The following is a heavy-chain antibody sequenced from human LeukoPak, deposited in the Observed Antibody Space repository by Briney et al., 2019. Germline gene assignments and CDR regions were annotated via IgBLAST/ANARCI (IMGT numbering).Heavy chain of an antibody. V-gene: IGHV3-7*01. Sequence: GGSLRLSCEASGFTFSSSWMSWVRQGPGKGLEWVASINPDTSEIHYVDAVRGRFTISRDNAKNSLYLQMSSLTADDTAVYYCVRMGRYGDYDYWGQGTLVTVSS. D-gene: IGHD4-17*01. CDR2: INPDTSEI. CDR1: GFTFSSSW. J-gene: IGHJ4*02. CDR3: VRMGRYGDYDY.